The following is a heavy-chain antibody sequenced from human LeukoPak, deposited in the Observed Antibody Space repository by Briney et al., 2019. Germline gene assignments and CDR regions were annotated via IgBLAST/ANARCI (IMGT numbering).Heavy chain of an antibody. V-gene: IGHV4-61*02. CDR1: GGSISSGSYY. J-gene: IGHJ4*02. D-gene: IGHD5-18*01. CDR3: AREAQRGWLPFDY. Sequence: SETLSLTCTVSGGSISSGSYYWSWIRQPAGKGLERIGRIYTSGSTNYNPSLKSRVTISVDTSKNQFSLKLSSVTAADTAVYYCAREAQRGWLPFDYWGQGTLVTVSS. CDR2: IYTSGST.